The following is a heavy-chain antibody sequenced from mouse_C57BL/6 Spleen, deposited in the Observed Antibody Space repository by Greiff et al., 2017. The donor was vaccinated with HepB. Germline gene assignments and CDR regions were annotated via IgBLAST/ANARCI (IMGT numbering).Heavy chain of an antibody. CDR2: INPNNGGT. J-gene: IGHJ1*03. Sequence: VQLQQSGPELVKPGASVKISCKASGYTFTDYYMNWVKQSHGKSLEWIGDINPNNGGTSYNQKFKGKATLTVDKSSSTAYMELRSLTSEDSAVYYCARSGYYGSSYVEYFDVWGTGTTVTVSS. D-gene: IGHD1-1*01. CDR3: ARSGYYGSSYVEYFDV. CDR1: GYTFTDYY. V-gene: IGHV1-26*01.